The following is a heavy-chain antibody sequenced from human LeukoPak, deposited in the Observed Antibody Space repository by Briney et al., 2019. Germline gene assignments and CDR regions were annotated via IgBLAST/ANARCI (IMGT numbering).Heavy chain of an antibody. Sequence: KPSETLSLPCTVSGGPVSSGSYYWNWIRQPPGKGLEWIGYIYYSGSTTYNPSLKSRVTISVDRSKNQFSLKLSSVTAADTAVYYCARGSMGRGSYRIDVWGQGTTVTVSS. CDR3: ARGSMGRGSYRIDV. J-gene: IGHJ6*02. CDR2: IYYSGST. D-gene: IGHD2/OR15-2a*01. CDR1: GGPVSSGSYY. V-gene: IGHV4-61*01.